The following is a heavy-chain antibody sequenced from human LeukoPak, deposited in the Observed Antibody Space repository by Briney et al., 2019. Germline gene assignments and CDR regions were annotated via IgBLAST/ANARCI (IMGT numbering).Heavy chain of an antibody. Sequence: SGTLSLTCAVSGGSISSGNWWSWVRQPPGKGLEWIGYIYYSGSTNYNPSLKSRVTISVDTSKNQFSLKLSSVTAADTAVYYCARAAGYYYDSSGYYRGFDYWGQGTLVTVSS. CDR3: ARAAGYYYDSSGYYRGFDY. V-gene: IGHV4-4*02. D-gene: IGHD3-22*01. J-gene: IGHJ4*02. CDR2: IYYSGST. CDR1: GGSISSGNW.